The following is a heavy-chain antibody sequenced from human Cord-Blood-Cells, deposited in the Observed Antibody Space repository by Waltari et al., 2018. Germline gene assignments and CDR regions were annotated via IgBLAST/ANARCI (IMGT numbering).Heavy chain of an antibody. CDR3: ARETATVTDAFDI. CDR1: GGTFSRLY. D-gene: IGHD4-17*01. Sequence: QVQLVQSGAEVKKPGSSVKVSCKASGGTFSRLYISWVRQAPGQGLEWMGGIIPIFGTANYAQKFQGRVTITADKSTSTAYMELSSLRSEDTAVYYCARETATVTDAFDIWGQGTMVTVSS. V-gene: IGHV1-69*06. CDR2: IIPIFGTA. J-gene: IGHJ3*02.